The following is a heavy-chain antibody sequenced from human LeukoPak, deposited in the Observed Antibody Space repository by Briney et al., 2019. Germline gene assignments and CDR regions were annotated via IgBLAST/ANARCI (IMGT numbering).Heavy chain of an antibody. D-gene: IGHD3-3*01. CDR1: VFTFSSYV. CDR2: ICNMSNCI. J-gene: IGHJ4*02. V-gene: IGHV3-21*04. CDR3: ARMGYYDFWSGYYGEGDY. Sequence: GGALRLSCAPSVFTFSSYVMNWVRQAPGKGLEYVSSICNMSNCIYYADLVKGRFTISRDNTKNSLYLQMNTLRAQETAVNYCARMGYYDFWSGYYGEGDYWGQGTLVTVSS.